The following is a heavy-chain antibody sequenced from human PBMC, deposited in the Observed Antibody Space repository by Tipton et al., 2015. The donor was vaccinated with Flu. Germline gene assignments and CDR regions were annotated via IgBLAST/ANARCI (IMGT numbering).Heavy chain of an antibody. CDR1: GDSISSTYY. D-gene: IGHD3-10*02. V-gene: IGHV4-38-2*02. Sequence: TLSLTCTVSGDSISSTYYWGWIRQPLGKGLEWIGNIHRGGSALYNPSLSSRVTISADTSKNQFSLKLTSVTATDTAVYYCARHTGDSVRGLIDYWGQGTLVTVSS. CDR3: ARHTGDSVRGLIDY. CDR2: IHRGGSA. J-gene: IGHJ4*02.